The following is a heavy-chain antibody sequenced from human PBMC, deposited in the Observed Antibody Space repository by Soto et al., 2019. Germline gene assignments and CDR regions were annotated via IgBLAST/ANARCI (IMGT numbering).Heavy chain of an antibody. CDR1: GGFNSTYY. CDR2: IYYNGNS. CDR3: AREQYNWKI. Sequence: SETLSLSCTVSGGFNSTYYWSWIRQAPGKGLEWLFYIYYNGNSYYNPSLKSRLTMSVDTSKNQFSLRLSSATAADTAVYYCAREQYNWKIWGQGTLVTVSS. V-gene: IGHV4-59*01. J-gene: IGHJ4*02. D-gene: IGHD1-20*01.